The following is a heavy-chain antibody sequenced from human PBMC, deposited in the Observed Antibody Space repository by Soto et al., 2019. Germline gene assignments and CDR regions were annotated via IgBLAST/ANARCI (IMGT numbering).Heavy chain of an antibody. D-gene: IGHD1-26*01. V-gene: IGHV1-69*06. CDR1: GGTFSSYA. Sequence: SVKVSCKASGGTFSSYAISWVRQAPGQGLEWMGGIIPIFGTANYAQKFQGRVTITADKSTSTAYMELSSLRSEDTAVYYCARDLGGSYYYYYGMDVWGQGTTVTVSS. J-gene: IGHJ6*02. CDR2: IIPIFGTA. CDR3: ARDLGGSYYYYYGMDV.